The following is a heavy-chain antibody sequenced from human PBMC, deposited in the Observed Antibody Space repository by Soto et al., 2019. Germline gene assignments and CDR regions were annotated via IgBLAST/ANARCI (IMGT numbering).Heavy chain of an antibody. CDR2: IYHSGNT. V-gene: IGHV4-31*03. CDR1: GGSISSGGLY. CDR3: ARMVQLYGEEYYFGMDV. D-gene: IGHD4-17*01. J-gene: IGHJ6*02. Sequence: QVQLQESGPGLVKPSQTLSLTCTVSGGSISSGGLYWTWIRQHPGKGLEWIGHIYHSGNTYYSPSLKSRITMSVDTSKNQFSLKVTSVTAADTAVYYCARMVQLYGEEYYFGMDVWGQGTTVTVSS.